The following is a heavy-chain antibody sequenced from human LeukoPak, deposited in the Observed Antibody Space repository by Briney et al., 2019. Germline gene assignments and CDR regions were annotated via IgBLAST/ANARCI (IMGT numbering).Heavy chain of an antibody. J-gene: IGHJ4*02. D-gene: IGHD6-19*01. Sequence: SGTLSLTCAVSGGSISSSNWWSWVRQPPGKGLEWIGEIYHSGSTNYNPSLMSRVTISVDKSKNQFSLKLSSVTAADTAVYYCAREDVAVAGTVYYWGQGTLVTVSS. CDR3: AREDVAVAGTVYY. V-gene: IGHV4-4*02. CDR2: IYHSGST. CDR1: GGSISSSNW.